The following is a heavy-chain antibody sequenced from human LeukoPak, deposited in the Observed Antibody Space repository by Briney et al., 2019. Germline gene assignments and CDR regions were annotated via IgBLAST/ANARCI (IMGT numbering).Heavy chain of an antibody. Sequence: SETLSLTCAVYGGSFSGYYWSWIRQPPGKGLEWIGEINHSEITNYNPSLKSRVTISVDTSKNQFSLKLSSVTAADTAVYYCAREQLERNFDYWGQGTLVTVSS. CDR2: INHSEIT. CDR1: GGSFSGYY. CDR3: AREQLERNFDY. J-gene: IGHJ4*02. V-gene: IGHV4-34*01. D-gene: IGHD1-1*01.